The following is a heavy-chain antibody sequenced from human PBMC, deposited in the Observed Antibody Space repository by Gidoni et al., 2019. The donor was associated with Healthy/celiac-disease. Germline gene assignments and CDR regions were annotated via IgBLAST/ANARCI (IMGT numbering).Heavy chain of an antibody. CDR3: ARGKVTIFGVVIGDH. CDR1: GYTFTSYA. J-gene: IGHJ4*02. Sequence: QVQLVQSGAEVKKPGASVKVSCKASGYTFTSYAMHWVRQAPGQRLEWMGWINAGNGNTKYSQKFQGRVTITRDTSASTAYMELSSLRSEDTAVYYCARGKVTIFGVVIGDHWGQGTLVTVSS. D-gene: IGHD3-3*01. CDR2: INAGNGNT. V-gene: IGHV1-3*01.